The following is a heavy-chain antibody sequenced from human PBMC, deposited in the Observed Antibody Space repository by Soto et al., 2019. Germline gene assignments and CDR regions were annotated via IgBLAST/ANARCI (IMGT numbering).Heavy chain of an antibody. CDR1: GFTFTSYA. CDR2: ISYDGSNK. Sequence: GGSLRLSCAASGFTFTSYARHWVRQAPGKGLEWVAVISYDGSNKYYADSVKGRFTISRDNSKNTLYLQMNSLRAEDTAVYYCARAYYDSSGYSGFFDYWGQGTLVTVSS. CDR3: ARAYYDSSGYSGFFDY. V-gene: IGHV3-30-3*01. J-gene: IGHJ4*02. D-gene: IGHD3-22*01.